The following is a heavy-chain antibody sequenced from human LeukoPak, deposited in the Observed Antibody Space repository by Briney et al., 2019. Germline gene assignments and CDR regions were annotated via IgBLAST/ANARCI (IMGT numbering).Heavy chain of an antibody. CDR1: VGTFISYA. V-gene: IGHV1-69*05. J-gene: IGHJ4*02. CDR2: IIPIFGTA. D-gene: IGHD5-12*01. Sequence: ASVKVSCKASVGTFISYAISWVRQAPGQGLEWMGGIIPIFGTANYAQKFQGRVTITTDESTSTAYMELSSLRSEDTAVYYCAREGVATLDYWGQGTLVTVSS. CDR3: AREGVATLDY.